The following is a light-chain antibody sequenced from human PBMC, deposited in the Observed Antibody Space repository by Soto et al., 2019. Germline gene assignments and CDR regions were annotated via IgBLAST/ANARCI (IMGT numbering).Light chain of an antibody. J-gene: IGLJ2*01. CDR1: SADVGGYNF. V-gene: IGLV2-14*03. Sequence: QSVLTQPASVSGSPGQSITISCTGTSADVGGYNFVSWYQHHPGKAPKLMIYDVSNRPSGVSNRFSGSKSANTASLTISGLQAEDEADYYCSSYTSSRTHVVFGGGTKVTVL. CDR3: SSYTSSRTHVV. CDR2: DVS.